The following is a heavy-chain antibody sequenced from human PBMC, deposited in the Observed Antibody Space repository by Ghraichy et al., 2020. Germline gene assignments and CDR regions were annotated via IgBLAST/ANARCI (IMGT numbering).Heavy chain of an antibody. D-gene: IGHD1-26*01. CDR1: GGSISSYY. J-gene: IGHJ6*03. V-gene: IGHV4-59*01. Sequence: SETLSLTCTVSGGSISSYYWSWIRQPPGKGLEWIGYIYYSGSTNYNPSLKSRVTISVDTSKNQFSLKLSSVTAADTAGYYCARVGSGSYYSPLLRNYYYMDVWGKGTTVTVSS. CDR2: IYYSGST. CDR3: ARVGSGSYYSPLLRNYYYMDV.